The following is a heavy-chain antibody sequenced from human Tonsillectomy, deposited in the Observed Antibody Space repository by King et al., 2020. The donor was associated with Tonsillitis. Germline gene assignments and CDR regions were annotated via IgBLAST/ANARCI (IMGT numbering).Heavy chain of an antibody. CDR1: GGSISSSTYY. V-gene: IGHV4-39*01. Sequence: QLQESGPGLVKPSETLSLTCTVSGGSISSSTYYWGWIRQPPGKGLEWIGSIYYSGSTYYNPSLKSRVTMSVDTSKTQFSLNLRSVTAADTAVYYCAGQGDGSSWYRARFDPWGQGT. J-gene: IGHJ5*02. CDR2: IYYSGST. D-gene: IGHD6-13*01. CDR3: AGQGDGSSWYRARFDP.